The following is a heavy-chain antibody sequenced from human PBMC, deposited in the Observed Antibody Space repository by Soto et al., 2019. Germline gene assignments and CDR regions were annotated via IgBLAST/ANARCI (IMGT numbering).Heavy chain of an antibody. CDR1: GFTFSSYS. CDR2: ISSSSSYI. V-gene: IGHV3-21*01. D-gene: IGHD4-17*01. Sequence: EVQLVESGGGLVKPGGSLRLSCAASGFTFSSYSMNWVRQAPGKGLEWVSSISSSSSYIFYADSVKGRFTISRDNAKNSLYLQINSLRAEDTAVYYCAREGYRDYGDNDYRGQGTLVTVSS. J-gene: IGHJ4*02. CDR3: AREGYRDYGDNDY.